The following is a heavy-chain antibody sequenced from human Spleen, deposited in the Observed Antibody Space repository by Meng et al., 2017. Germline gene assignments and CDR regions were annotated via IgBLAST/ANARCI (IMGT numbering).Heavy chain of an antibody. CDR1: GYTFIDYG. CDR2: ISAHNGDT. CDR3: ARMPASGYYYYGMDV. Sequence: ASVKVSCKASGYTFIDYGISWVRQAPGQGLEWMGRISAHNGDTKYAQKFQGRVTMTTDTSTTTAYMELSSLRSEDTAVYYCARMPASGYYYYGMDVWGQGTTVTVSS. D-gene: IGHD2-2*01. V-gene: IGHV1-18*01. J-gene: IGHJ6*02.